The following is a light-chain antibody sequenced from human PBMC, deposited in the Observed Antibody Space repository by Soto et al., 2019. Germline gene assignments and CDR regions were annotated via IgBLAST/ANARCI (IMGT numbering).Light chain of an antibody. V-gene: IGLV2-8*01. J-gene: IGLJ1*01. Sequence: SALAQPPSASGSPGQSVTISCAGTSSDVGGYNYVSWYQQYPGKVPKLMIYEVSERPSGVPDRFSGSKSGNTAFLTVSGLKDADEADYYCLSYADTAYVFGTGTKVTVI. CDR2: EVS. CDR3: LSYADTAYV. CDR1: SSDVGGYNY.